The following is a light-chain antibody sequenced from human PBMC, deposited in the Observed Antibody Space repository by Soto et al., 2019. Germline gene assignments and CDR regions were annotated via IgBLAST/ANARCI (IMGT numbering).Light chain of an antibody. CDR3: QQSYGTPLT. CDR2: AAS. J-gene: IGKJ4*01. V-gene: IGKV1-39*01. Sequence: DMEMTQSPSSLSAFVGDRVSITCRASQSMSNYLNWYQHKPGKVPKLLIYAASSLQSGVPTRFSGSGSGTDFTLTINSLQPEDFATYYCQQSYGTPLTFGGGTKIEI. CDR1: QSMSNY.